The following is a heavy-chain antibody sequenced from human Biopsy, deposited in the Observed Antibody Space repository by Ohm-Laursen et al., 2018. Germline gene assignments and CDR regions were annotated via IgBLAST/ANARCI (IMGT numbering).Heavy chain of an antibody. V-gene: IGHV1-8*01. CDR2: MNPSSGNT. D-gene: IGHD3-10*01. Sequence: ASVKVSCKASGYTFTSYDINWVRQAAGQGLEWMGWMNPSSGNTDYAQKFQGRVTMTRNTSISTAYMELNSLRSEDTAVYYCARGSLWFGGNYYYYGMDVWGQGTTVTVSS. CDR3: ARGSLWFGGNYYYYGMDV. J-gene: IGHJ6*02. CDR1: GYTFTSYD.